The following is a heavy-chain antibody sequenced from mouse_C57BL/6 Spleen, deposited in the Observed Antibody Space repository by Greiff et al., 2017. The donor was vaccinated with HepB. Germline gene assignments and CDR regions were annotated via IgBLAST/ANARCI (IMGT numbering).Heavy chain of an antibody. CDR3: AREDYSKHYYAMDY. J-gene: IGHJ4*01. D-gene: IGHD2-5*01. CDR2: LYPGDGDT. CDR1: GYAFSSPW. V-gene: IGHV1-82*01. Sequence: VKLQESGPELVKPGASVKISCKASGYAFSSPWMNWVKQRPGKGLEWIGRLYPGDGDTNYNGKFKGKATLTADKSSSTAYMQLSSLTSEDSAVYFCAREDYSKHYYAMDYWGQGTSVTVSS.